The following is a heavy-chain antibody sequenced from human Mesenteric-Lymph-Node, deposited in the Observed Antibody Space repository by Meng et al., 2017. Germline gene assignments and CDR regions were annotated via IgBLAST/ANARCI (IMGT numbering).Heavy chain of an antibody. V-gene: IGHV4-39*01. D-gene: IGHD3-10*01. CDR3: ARRRGGSGRDC. CDR2: ISHSGST. Sequence: LLLQELGPGLVKPSETLSLTCIASGGYISSNGYFWDWVRQPPGKGLVWSGAISHSGSTSYNPSLQSRVTLFVDTSKNQFSLMLTSVTATDTAVYYCARRRGGSGRDCWGQGTLVTVSS. J-gene: IGHJ4*02. CDR1: GGYISSNGYF.